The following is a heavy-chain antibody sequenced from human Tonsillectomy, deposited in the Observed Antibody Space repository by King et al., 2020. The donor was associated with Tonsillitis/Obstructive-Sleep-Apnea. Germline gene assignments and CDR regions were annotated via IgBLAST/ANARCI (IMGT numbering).Heavy chain of an antibody. Sequence: VQLVESGGGLVQPGGSLRLSCAASGFTFSDHYMDWVRQAPGKGLEWVGRTRNKANSYTTEYAASVKGRFTISRDDSKNSLYLQMNSLKTEDTAVYYWARTRSNCSSTSCYQIDAFDIWGQGTMVTVSS. V-gene: IGHV3-72*01. CDR3: ARTRSNCSSTSCYQIDAFDI. CDR1: GFTFSDHY. D-gene: IGHD2-2*01. J-gene: IGHJ3*02. CDR2: TRNKANSYTT.